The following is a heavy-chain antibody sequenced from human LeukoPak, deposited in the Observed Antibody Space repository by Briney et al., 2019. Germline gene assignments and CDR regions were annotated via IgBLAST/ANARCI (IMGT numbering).Heavy chain of an antibody. V-gene: IGHV1-8*01. J-gene: IGHJ4*02. CDR2: MNPNSGNT. D-gene: IGHD2-15*01. CDR1: GYTVTSYD. CDR3: ARRHGRCSDGSCYYPDY. Sequence: ASVKVSCKASGYTVTSYDINWGRQSTRQELGWRGWMNPNSGNTGYAQKFQGRVTMTRNSSITTAYMELSSLRSEDTAVYYCARRHGRCSDGSCYYPDYWGQETLVTVSS.